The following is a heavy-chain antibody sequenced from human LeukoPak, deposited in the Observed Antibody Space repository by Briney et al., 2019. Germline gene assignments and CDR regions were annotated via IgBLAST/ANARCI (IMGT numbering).Heavy chain of an antibody. CDR1: GFTFTSYV. D-gene: IGHD6-19*01. Sequence: GGSLRLSCAASGFTFTSYVMTWVRQAPEKGLEWVSAVTSGGSTFYADSVKGRFTISRDNSKNTLYLQMNSLRAEDTAVYYCARDSSGWSVDYWGQGTLVTVAS. CDR2: VTSGGST. J-gene: IGHJ4*02. V-gene: IGHV3-23*01. CDR3: ARDSSGWSVDY.